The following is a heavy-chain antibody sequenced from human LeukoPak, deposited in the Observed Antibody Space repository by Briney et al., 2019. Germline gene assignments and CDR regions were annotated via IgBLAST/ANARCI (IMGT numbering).Heavy chain of an antibody. CDR2: ISSSGGSS. V-gene: IGHV3-23*01. D-gene: IGHD6-19*01. J-gene: IGHJ3*02. CDR1: AFTFSGYA. Sequence: GGSLRLSCAASAFTFSGYAMSWVRQAPGRGLQWVSTISSSGGSSYYADSVKGRFTISRDNSKNTLYLQMNSLRAEDTAVYYCAKAVAGRIDDAFDIWGQGTMVTVSS. CDR3: AKAVAGRIDDAFDI.